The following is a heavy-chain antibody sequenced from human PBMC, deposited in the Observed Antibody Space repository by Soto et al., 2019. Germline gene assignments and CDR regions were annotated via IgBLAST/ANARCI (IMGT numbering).Heavy chain of an antibody. CDR1: GYTFTSYD. Sequence: ASVKVSCKASGYTFTSYDINWARQATGQGLEWMGWMNPNSGNTGYAQKFQGRVTMTRNTSISTAYMELSSLRSEDTAVYYCASHLGSSSWYYYYYGMEVWGQGTTVTAP. CDR3: ASHLGSSSWYYYYYGMEV. V-gene: IGHV1-8*01. D-gene: IGHD6-13*01. J-gene: IGHJ6*02. CDR2: MNPNSGNT.